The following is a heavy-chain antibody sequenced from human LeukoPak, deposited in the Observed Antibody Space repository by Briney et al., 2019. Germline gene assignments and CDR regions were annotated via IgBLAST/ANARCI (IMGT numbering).Heavy chain of an antibody. J-gene: IGHJ3*01. CDR2: ISGSGGST. V-gene: IGHV3-23*01. CDR1: GFTFSSYA. CDR3: AKARIAAAGTGAFDV. D-gene: IGHD6-13*01. Sequence: PGGSLRLSCAASGFTFSSYAVSCVRQAPGKGLEWVAAISGSGGSTYYADSVKGRFTISRDNSKNTLYLQMNSLRDEDTAVYFCAKARIAAAGTGAFDVWGQGTMVTVSS.